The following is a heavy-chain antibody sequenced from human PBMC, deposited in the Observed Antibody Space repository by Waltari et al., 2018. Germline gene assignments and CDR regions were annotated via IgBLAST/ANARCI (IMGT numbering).Heavy chain of an antibody. Sequence: QVQLHESGPGLVQPSETLSLACSVSGDSVVSNYWSWIRQSAGKGMEWIGRISVGGTTNYNPARSGRVSMSVDMSKNQIVLKIMSVTAADTGVYYCARETRHGDWFDPWGQGTLVTVSS. CDR3: ARETRHGDWFDP. J-gene: IGHJ5*02. CDR2: ISVGGTT. D-gene: IGHD3-16*01. V-gene: IGHV4-4*07. CDR1: GDSVVSNY.